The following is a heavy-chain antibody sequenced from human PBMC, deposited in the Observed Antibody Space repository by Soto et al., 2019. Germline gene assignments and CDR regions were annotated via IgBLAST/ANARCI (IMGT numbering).Heavy chain of an antibody. CDR1: GFPFTTYG. Sequence: QVQLVESGGGVVQPGRSLRLSCAASGFPFTTYGMHWVREGPGKGLEWVAVISYDGSNKFYADSVKGRFTISRDNSKNTLYLQMDSRRPEDTALYYCVGDQYYFDYRGQGTLVTVSS. D-gene: IGHD3-10*01. CDR3: VGDQYYFDY. V-gene: IGHV3-30*03. J-gene: IGHJ4*02. CDR2: ISYDGSNK.